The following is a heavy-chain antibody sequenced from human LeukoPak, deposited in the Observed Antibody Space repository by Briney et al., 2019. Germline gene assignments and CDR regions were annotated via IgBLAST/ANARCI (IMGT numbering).Heavy chain of an antibody. CDR1: GFTFSSHA. CDR3: ARDKEEWELLPILDY. Sequence: GGSLRLSCAASGFTFSSHAMHWVRQAPGKGLEWVAVISYDGSNKYYADSVKGRFTISRDNSKNTLYLQMNCLRAEDTAVYYCARDKEEWELLPILDYWGQGTLVTVSS. V-gene: IGHV3-30*04. J-gene: IGHJ4*02. D-gene: IGHD1-26*01. CDR2: ISYDGSNK.